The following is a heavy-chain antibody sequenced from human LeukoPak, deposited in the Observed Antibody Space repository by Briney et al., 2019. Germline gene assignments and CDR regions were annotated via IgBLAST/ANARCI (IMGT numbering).Heavy chain of an antibody. D-gene: IGHD3-22*01. V-gene: IGHV1-3*01. CDR2: INAGNGNT. CDR3: ASPFLTDYYDSSGYYY. J-gene: IGHJ4*02. CDR1: GYTFTSYA. Sequence: GASVKVSCKASGYTFTSYAMHWVRQAPGQRLEWMGWINAGNGNTKYSQKFQGRVTITADESTSTAYMELSSLRSEDTAVYYCASPFLTDYYDSSGYYYWGQGTLVTVSS.